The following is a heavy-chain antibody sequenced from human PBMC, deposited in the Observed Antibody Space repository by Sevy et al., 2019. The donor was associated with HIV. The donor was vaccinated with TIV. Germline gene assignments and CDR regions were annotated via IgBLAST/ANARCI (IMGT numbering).Heavy chain of an antibody. CDR2: TYYRSKWYN. CDR3: ARDRWELLHNYFDY. V-gene: IGHV6-1*01. J-gene: IGHJ4*02. D-gene: IGHD1-26*01. Sequence: SQTLSLTCAISGDRVSSNSAAWNWIRLSPSRGLEWLGRTYYRSKWYNDYAVSVKSRITINPDTSKNQFSLQLNSVTPEDTAVYYCARDRWELLHNYFDYWGQGTLVTVSS. CDR1: GDRVSSNSAA.